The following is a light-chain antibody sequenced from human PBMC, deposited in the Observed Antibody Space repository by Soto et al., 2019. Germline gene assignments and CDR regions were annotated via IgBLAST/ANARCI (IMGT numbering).Light chain of an antibody. V-gene: IGKV1-9*01. CDR3: QQLNSYYIFT. J-gene: IGKJ3*01. Sequence: DIQLTQSPSFLSASVGDRVTITCRASQDSSSYLAWYQQKPGKAPKLLIFGASTLQSGVPSRFSSSGSGTEFTLTSSRLQTEDFATYYCQQLNSYYIFTFGPGTKVDI. CDR1: QDSSSY. CDR2: GAS.